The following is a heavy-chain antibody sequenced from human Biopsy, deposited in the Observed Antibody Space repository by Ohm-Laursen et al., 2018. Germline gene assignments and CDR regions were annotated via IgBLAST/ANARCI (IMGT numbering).Heavy chain of an antibody. CDR3: ARGPHSGSHSCFDY. J-gene: IGHJ4*02. V-gene: IGHV1-69*13. CDR2: IIPMFGTA. Sequence: GASVKVSCKASGGSFINYAISWVRQAPGQGLEWMGRIIPMFGTANYAQMFQGRVTISGDESTSTSYMELSSLTAEDTAIYYCARGPHSGSHSCFDYWGRGTLVTVSS. D-gene: IGHD1-26*01. CDR1: GGSFINYA.